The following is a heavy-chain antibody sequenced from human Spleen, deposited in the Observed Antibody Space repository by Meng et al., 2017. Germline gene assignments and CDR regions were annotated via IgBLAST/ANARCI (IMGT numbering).Heavy chain of an antibody. CDR2: MNEDGNTI. CDR1: GFSLSSFW. V-gene: IGHV3-74*01. J-gene: IGHJ4*02. D-gene: IGHD2-21*01. CDR3: VRDFGGNSDS. Sequence: VQLVESGGGVVQPGRSLRLSCAASGFSLSSFWMHWVRQAPGKGLVWVARMNEDGNTINYAGSVWGRFTISRDSATNTLYLHMNSLRVEDTALYYCVRDFGGNSDSWGQGTLVTVSS.